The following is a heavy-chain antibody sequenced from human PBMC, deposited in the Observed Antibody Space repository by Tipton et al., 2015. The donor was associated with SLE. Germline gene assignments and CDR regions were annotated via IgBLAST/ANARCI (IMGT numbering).Heavy chain of an antibody. V-gene: IGHV4-34*01. CDR2: INHSGST. J-gene: IGHJ4*02. CDR3: ARDSGSYWYFDY. Sequence: TLSLTCAVYGGSFSGYYWSWIRQPPGKGLEWIGEINHSGSTNYNPSLKSRVTISVDTSKNQFSLKLSSVTAADTAVYYCARDSGSYWYFDYWGQGTLVTVSS. CDR1: GGSFSGYY. D-gene: IGHD1-26*01.